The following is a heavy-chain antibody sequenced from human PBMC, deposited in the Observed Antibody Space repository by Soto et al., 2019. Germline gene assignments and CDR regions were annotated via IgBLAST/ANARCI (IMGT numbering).Heavy chain of an antibody. J-gene: IGHJ4*02. V-gene: IGHV4-30-4*01. CDR2: IFYSGNT. CDR1: GGSISSGDYY. CDR3: ARDDTEVDSDGYYYYFDQ. Sequence: SETLSLTCTVSGGSISSGDYYWSWIRQPPGKGLEWIGHIFYSGNTFYNPSLRSRIAISIDTSKNQFSLNLTSVTAADTAVYYCARDDTEVDSDGYYYYFDQWGQGTLVTVSS. D-gene: IGHD3-22*01.